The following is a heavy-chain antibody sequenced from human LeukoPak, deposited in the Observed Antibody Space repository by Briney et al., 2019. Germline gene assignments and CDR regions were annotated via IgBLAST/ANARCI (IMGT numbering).Heavy chain of an antibody. J-gene: IGHJ3*02. CDR3: ASYDMGAFDI. V-gene: IGHV3-48*01. D-gene: IGHD3-16*01. Sequence: PGGSLRLSCAASGFTFSSYSMNWVRQAPGKGLEWVSYISSSSTIYYADSVKGRFTISRDNAKNSLYLQMNSLRAEDTAVYYCASYDMGAFDIWGQGTMVTVSS. CDR1: GFTFSSYS. CDR2: ISSSSTI.